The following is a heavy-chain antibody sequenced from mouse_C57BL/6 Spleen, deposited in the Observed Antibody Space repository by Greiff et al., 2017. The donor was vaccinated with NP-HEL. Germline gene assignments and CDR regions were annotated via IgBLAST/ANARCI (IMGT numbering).Heavy chain of an antibody. J-gene: IGHJ2*01. CDR3: ARAQHKVGYFDY. CDR1: GYTFTDYY. D-gene: IGHD1-3*01. CDR2: INPNNGGT. V-gene: IGHV1-26*01. Sequence: EVQLQQSGPELVKPGASVKISCKASGYTFTDYYMNWVKQSHGKSLEWIGDINPNNGGTSYNQKFKGKATLTVDKSSSTAYMELRSLTSEDSAVYYCARAQHKVGYFDYWGQGTTLTVSS.